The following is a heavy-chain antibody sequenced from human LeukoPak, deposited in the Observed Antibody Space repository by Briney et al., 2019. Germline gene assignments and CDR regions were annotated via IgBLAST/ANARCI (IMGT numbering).Heavy chain of an antibody. CDR1: GFTFSSYG. J-gene: IGHJ3*02. CDR2: ISYDGSNK. V-gene: IGHV3-30*03. CDR3: AREMATIWAFDI. D-gene: IGHD5-24*01. Sequence: GSLRLSCAASGFTFSSYGMHWVRQAPGKGLEWVAVISYDGSNKYYADSVKGRFTISRDNSKNTLYLQMNSLRAEDTAVYYCAREMATIWAFDIWGQGTMVTVSS.